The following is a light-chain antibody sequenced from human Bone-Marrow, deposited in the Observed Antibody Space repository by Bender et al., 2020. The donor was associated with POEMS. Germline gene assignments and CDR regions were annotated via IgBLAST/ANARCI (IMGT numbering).Light chain of an antibody. CDR1: SSDVGSYDL. V-gene: IGLV2-23*02. Sequence: QSVLTQPPSVSGSPGQSITISCAGTSSDVGSYDLVSWYQQHPGKAPKLMIYEVSKRPSGVSNRFSGSKSGNTASLTISGLQSDDEAIYFCVAWDASLNGWVFGGGTKLTVL. J-gene: IGLJ3*02. CDR2: EVS. CDR3: VAWDASLNGWV.